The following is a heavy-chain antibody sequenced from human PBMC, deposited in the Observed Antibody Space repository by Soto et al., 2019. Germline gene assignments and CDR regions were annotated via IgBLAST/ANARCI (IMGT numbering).Heavy chain of an antibody. Sequence: SETLSLTCAVSGDSITSNYWWGWIRQPPGKGLELIGYIYYSGNTFYNPSLKIRVTISVDTSKNQFSLKLSSVTAADTAVYYCARSIAAADYNWFDPWGQGTLVTVSS. V-gene: IGHV4-28*01. J-gene: IGHJ5*02. D-gene: IGHD6-13*01. CDR2: IYYSGNT. CDR1: GDSITSNYW. CDR3: ARSIAAADYNWFDP.